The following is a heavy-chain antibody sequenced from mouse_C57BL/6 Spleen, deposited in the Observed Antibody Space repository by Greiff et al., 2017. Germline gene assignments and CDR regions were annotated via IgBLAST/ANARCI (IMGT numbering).Heavy chain of an antibody. J-gene: IGHJ4*01. CDR2: IDPSDSYT. CDR3: ARENHYRDYDMDY. CDR1: GYTFTSYW. Sequence: QVQLQQPGAELVMPGASVKLSCKASGYTFTSYWMHWVKQRPGQGLEWIGEIDPSDSYTNYNQKFKGKSTLTVDKSSSTAYMQLSSLTSEDSAVYYCARENHYRDYDMDYWGQGTSVTVSS. D-gene: IGHD1-1*01. V-gene: IGHV1-69*01.